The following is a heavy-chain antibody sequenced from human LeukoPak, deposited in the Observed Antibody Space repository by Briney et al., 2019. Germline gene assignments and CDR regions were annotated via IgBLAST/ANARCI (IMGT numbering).Heavy chain of an antibody. CDR2: IWYDGSNK. V-gene: IGHV3-33*06. Sequence: GGSLRLSCAASGCTVSSYGMHWVRQAPGKGLEWVAVIWYDGSNKYYADSVKGRFTISRDNSKNTLYLQMNSLRAEDTAVYYCAKIEGYDFWSGYYTGILDAFDIWGQGTMVTVSS. J-gene: IGHJ3*02. D-gene: IGHD3-3*01. CDR1: GCTVSSYG. CDR3: AKIEGYDFWSGYYTGILDAFDI.